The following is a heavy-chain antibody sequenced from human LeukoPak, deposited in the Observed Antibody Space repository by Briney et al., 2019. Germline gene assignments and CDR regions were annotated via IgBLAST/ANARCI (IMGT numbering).Heavy chain of an antibody. D-gene: IGHD1-26*01. CDR2: ISSSSSYI. CDR3: ARELYSGSL. V-gene: IGHV3-21*01. CDR1: GFTVSSNY. J-gene: IGHJ4*02. Sequence: GGSLRLSCAASGFTVSSNYMSWVRQAPGKGLEWVSSISSSSSYIYYADSVKGRFTISRDNAKRTLYLQMNSLRAEDTAVYYCARELYSGSLWGQGTLVTVSS.